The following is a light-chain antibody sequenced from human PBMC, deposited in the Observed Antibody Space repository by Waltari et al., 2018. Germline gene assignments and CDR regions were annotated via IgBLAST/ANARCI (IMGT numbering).Light chain of an antibody. CDR3: SSYTNRATLRV. J-gene: IGLJ1*01. Sequence: QSALAPPASVSGPPGQSIAIPWTATSSAIGNSNYVSWYQQHPGNAPKLILYEDSDRPSGVSRRFSGSKSGNKATLTISGLQADDEADYYCSSYTNRATLRVFGTGTKVTVL. CDR2: EDS. CDR1: SSAIGNSNY. V-gene: IGLV2-14*01.